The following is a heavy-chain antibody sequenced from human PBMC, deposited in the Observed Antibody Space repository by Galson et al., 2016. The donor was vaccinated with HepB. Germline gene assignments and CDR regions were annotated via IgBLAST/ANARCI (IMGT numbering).Heavy chain of an antibody. V-gene: IGHV6-1*01. CDR1: GDSVSRNSAA. J-gene: IGHJ6*02. D-gene: IGHD1/OR15-1a*01. CDR2: TYYRSKWYN. Sequence: CAISGDSVSRNSAAWNWIRQSPSRGLEWLGRTYYRSKWYNDYAVSVKSRITVNPDTSKNQFSLQLNSVTPEDTAVYYCVEQRKGAPYGMDVWGQGTTVTVSS. CDR3: VEQRKGAPYGMDV.